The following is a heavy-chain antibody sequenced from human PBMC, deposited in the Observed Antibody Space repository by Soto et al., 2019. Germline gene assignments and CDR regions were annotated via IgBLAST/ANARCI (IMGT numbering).Heavy chain of an antibody. V-gene: IGHV4-39*01. D-gene: IGHD6-13*01. Sequence: QLQLQESGPGLVKPAETLSLTCTVSGGSISSSDYWWGWIRQPPGQGLEWIGSIYYTGSTYYNPALKSRVIVSVDTAKNQFSLRLSSVTAADPAVYYCARQIGRGSWSLDHWGQGTLVTVSS. CDR1: GGSISSSDYW. J-gene: IGHJ4*02. CDR3: ARQIGRGSWSLDH. CDR2: IYYTGST.